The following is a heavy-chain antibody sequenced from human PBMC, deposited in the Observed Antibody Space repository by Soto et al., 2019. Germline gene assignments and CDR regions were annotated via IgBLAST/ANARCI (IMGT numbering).Heavy chain of an antibody. Sequence: SQTLSLTCAISGESVSSNSAAWNWIRQSPSRGLEWLGRTYYRSKWYNDYAVSVKSRITINPDTSKNQFSLQLNSVTPEDTAVYYCAREKGTGSYYYYYYMDVWGKGTTVTVSS. V-gene: IGHV6-1*01. D-gene: IGHD7-27*01. CDR3: AREKGTGSYYYYYYMDV. CDR2: TYYRSKWYN. J-gene: IGHJ6*03. CDR1: GESVSSNSAA.